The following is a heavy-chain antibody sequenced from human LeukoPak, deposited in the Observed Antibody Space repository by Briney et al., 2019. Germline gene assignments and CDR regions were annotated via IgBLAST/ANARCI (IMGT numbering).Heavy chain of an antibody. CDR2: IYHSGTT. Sequence: SETLSLTCTVSGYSISSGYYWGWIRQPPGKGLEWIGSIYHSGTTYYNPSLKSRLTISIDTSKNQFSLRLSSVTAADTAVYYCASAIFRDYYYYMDVWGKGTTVTVSS. CDR3: ASAIFRDYYYYMDV. J-gene: IGHJ6*03. V-gene: IGHV4-38-2*02. CDR1: GYSISSGYY. D-gene: IGHD3-3*01.